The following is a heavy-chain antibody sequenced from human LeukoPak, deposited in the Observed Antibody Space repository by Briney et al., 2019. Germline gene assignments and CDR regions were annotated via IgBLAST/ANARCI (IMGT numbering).Heavy chain of an antibody. CDR2: IYYSGST. Sequence: PSETLSLTCTVSGGSISSSSYYWGWIRQPPGKGLEWIGSIYYSGSTYYNPSLKSRVTISVDTSKNQFSLKLSSVTAADTAVYYCARPRDGYNSDAFDIWGQGTMVTVSS. J-gene: IGHJ3*02. CDR1: GGSISSSSYY. CDR3: ARPRDGYNSDAFDI. V-gene: IGHV4-39*01. D-gene: IGHD5-24*01.